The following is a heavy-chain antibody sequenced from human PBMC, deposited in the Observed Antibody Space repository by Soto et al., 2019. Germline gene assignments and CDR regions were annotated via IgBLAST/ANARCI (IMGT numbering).Heavy chain of an antibody. V-gene: IGHV3-30*18. CDR2: ISFDGSNK. CDR3: AKINGGSSTFDVKYNYAMDV. CDR1: GFTFSSYG. D-gene: IGHD1-26*01. J-gene: IGHJ6*02. Sequence: GGSLRLSCAASGFTFSSYGMHWVRQAPGKGLEWVAAISFDGSNKYYADSVKGRFTIPRDNSKNRLYLQMKSLRTEDTAVYFCAKINGGSSTFDVKYNYAMDVWGQGNTVTVSS.